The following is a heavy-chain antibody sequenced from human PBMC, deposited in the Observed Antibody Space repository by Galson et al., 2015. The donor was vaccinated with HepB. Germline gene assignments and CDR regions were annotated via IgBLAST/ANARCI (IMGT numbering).Heavy chain of an antibody. V-gene: IGHV4-59*01. CDR2: IYCSGST. Sequence: LSLTCTVSGGSISSYYWSWIRQPPGKGLEWIGYIYCSGSTNYNPSLKSRVTISVDTSKNQFSLKLSSVTAADTAVYYCARGKYNWNDGLPLAFDYWGQGTLVTVSS. D-gene: IGHD1-20*01. J-gene: IGHJ4*02. CDR1: GGSISSYY. CDR3: ARGKYNWNDGLPLAFDY.